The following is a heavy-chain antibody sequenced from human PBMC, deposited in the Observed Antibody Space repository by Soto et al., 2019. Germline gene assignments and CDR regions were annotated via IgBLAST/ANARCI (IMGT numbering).Heavy chain of an antibody. V-gene: IGHV4-39*01. D-gene: IGHD2-15*01. CDR2: IYYSGST. J-gene: IGHJ5*02. CDR1: GGSISSSSYY. CDR3: ASHAPAISCSDP. Sequence: QLQLQESGPGLVKPSETLSLTCTVSGGSISSSSYYWGWIRQPPGKGLEWIGSIYYSGSTYYNPSLSSRATISVDPSRSRFSLRVSSVTAAYTAVYCCASHAPAISCSDPWGQGTLVTVSS.